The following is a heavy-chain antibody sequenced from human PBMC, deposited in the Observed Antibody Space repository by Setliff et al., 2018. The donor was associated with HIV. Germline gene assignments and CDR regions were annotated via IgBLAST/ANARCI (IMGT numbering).Heavy chain of an antibody. V-gene: IGHV4-4*09. CDR3: ARDYGFGQPIFGFDV. CDR1: GDSISTDY. D-gene: IGHD3-10*01. J-gene: IGHJ3*01. CDR2: IYNSAST. Sequence: PSETLSLTCTVSGDSISTDYWTWIRQPPGKGLEWIGYIYNSASTSYNPSLKSRVTISVDTSKNQFSLKLSSVTAADTAVYYCARDYGFGQPIFGFDVWGQGAMVTVSS.